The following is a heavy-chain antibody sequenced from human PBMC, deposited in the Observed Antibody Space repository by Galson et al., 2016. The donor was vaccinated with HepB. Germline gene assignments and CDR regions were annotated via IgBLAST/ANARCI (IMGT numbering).Heavy chain of an antibody. V-gene: IGHV2-70*13. CDR1: GFSLSSSGIC. Sequence: PALVKPTQTLTLTCTFSGFSLSSSGICVTWIRQPPGKALEWLALIDWDDEKYYSTSLKTRPTISKDTSKNQVVLRMTNMDPADTATYYCARTSQPSWGFEAYYVNGMDVWGQGTTVTVSS. CDR3: ARTSQPSWGFEAYYVNGMDV. CDR2: IDWDDEK. D-gene: IGHD1-26*01. J-gene: IGHJ6*02.